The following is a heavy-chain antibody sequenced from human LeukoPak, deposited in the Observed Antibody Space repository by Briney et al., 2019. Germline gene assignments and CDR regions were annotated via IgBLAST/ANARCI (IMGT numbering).Heavy chain of an antibody. D-gene: IGHD5-18*01. CDR1: GYTFTSYD. Sequence: ASVKVSCKASGYTFTSYDINWVRQATGQGLEWMGWMNPNSGNTGYAQKFQGRVTMTRNTSISTACMELSSLRSEDTAVYYCARVRPPNIVDSVMDYKYYHDMDVWDQGTTVTVSS. CDR3: ARVRPPNIVDSVMDYKYYHDMDV. V-gene: IGHV1-8*01. CDR2: MNPNSGNT. J-gene: IGHJ6*02.